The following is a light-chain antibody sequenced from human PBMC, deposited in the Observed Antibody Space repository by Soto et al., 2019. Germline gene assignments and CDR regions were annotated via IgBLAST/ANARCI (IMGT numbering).Light chain of an antibody. CDR3: SSYVGTNSYV. CDR1: SSDVGGYNY. CDR2: EVY. V-gene: IGLV2-8*01. Sequence: QSALTQPPSASGSPGQSVTISCTGTSSDVGGYNYVSWYQQHPGKAPKLIIYEVYKRPSGVPDHFSGSKSGNTAALTVSGLQAEDEADYYCSSYVGTNSYVFGTGTKSPS. J-gene: IGLJ1*01.